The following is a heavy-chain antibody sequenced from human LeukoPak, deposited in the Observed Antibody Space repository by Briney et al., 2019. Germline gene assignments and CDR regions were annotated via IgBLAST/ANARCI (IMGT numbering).Heavy chain of an antibody. J-gene: IGHJ1*01. D-gene: IGHD3-22*01. V-gene: IGHV4-34*01. Sequence: SETLSLTCAVYGGSFSGYYWSWIRQPPGKGLEWIGEINHSGSTNYNPSLKSRVTISVDTSKNQFSLKLSSVTAADTAVYYCASYYDSSGYYRGRQHWGQGTLVTVPS. CDR1: GGSFSGYY. CDR3: ASYYDSSGYYRGRQH. CDR2: INHSGST.